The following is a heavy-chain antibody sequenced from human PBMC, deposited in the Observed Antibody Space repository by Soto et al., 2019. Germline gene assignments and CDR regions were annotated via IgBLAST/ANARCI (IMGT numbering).Heavy chain of an antibody. J-gene: IGHJ3*02. Sequence: SQTLSLTCAISGDSVSSNSAAWNWIRQSPSRGLEWLGRTYYRSKWYNDYAVSVKSRITINPDTSKNQFSLQLNSVTPEDTAVYYCARAVRVRGVIILDAFDIWGQGTMVTV. CDR1: GDSVSSNSAA. V-gene: IGHV6-1*01. D-gene: IGHD3-10*01. CDR2: TYYRSKWYN. CDR3: ARAVRVRGVIILDAFDI.